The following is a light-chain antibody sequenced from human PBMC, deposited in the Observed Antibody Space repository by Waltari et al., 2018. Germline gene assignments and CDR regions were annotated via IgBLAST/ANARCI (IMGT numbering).Light chain of an antibody. Sequence: IVLTQSPGTLYLSLGERATVSCRASQSVSRALAWYQQKPGQAPRLLIYGASTRATGIPDRFSGSGSGTDFSLTISRLEPDDFAVYYCQHYLRLPVTFGQGTTVEI. CDR3: QHYLRLPVT. V-gene: IGKV3-20*01. J-gene: IGKJ1*01. CDR1: QSVSRA. CDR2: GAS.